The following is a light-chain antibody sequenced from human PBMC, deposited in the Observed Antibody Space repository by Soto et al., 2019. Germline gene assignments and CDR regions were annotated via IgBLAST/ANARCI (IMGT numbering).Light chain of an antibody. J-gene: IGLJ2*01. V-gene: IGLV6-57*02. Sequence: NFMLTQPHSVSESPGKTVTISCTGSRGSIASNNVQWYQQRPGSAPTTVIYEDNQRPSGVPDRFSGSIDSSSNSASLTISGLETEDEADYYCQSFDSSHVIFGGGTKLTVL. CDR3: QSFDSSHVI. CDR1: RGSIASNN. CDR2: EDN.